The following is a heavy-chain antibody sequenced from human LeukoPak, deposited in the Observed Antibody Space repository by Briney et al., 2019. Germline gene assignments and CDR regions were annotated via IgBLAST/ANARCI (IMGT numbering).Heavy chain of an antibody. CDR2: TSSSSSYI. CDR3: ARDRMRGSFDY. Sequence: PGGSLRLSCAASGFTFSSYSMNWVRQAPGKGLEWVSSTSSSSSYIYYADSVKGRFTISRDNAKNSLYLQINSLRAEDTAVYYCARDRMRGSFDYWGQGTLVTVSS. D-gene: IGHD3-10*01. J-gene: IGHJ4*02. CDR1: GFTFSSYS. V-gene: IGHV3-21*01.